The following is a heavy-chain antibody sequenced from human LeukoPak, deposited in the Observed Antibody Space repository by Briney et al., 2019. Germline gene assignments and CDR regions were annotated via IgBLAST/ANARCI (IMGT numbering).Heavy chain of an antibody. CDR2: IYPGDSDT. J-gene: IGHJ4*02. Sequence: GESLKISCKGSGYSFTSYWIGWVRQMPGKGLEWMGIIYPGDSDTRYSPSFQGQVTISADKSISTAYLQWSSLKASDTAMYYCARPHTPAAGREVEDYWGQGTLVTVSS. D-gene: IGHD6-13*01. CDR3: ARPHTPAAGREVEDY. CDR1: GYSFTSYW. V-gene: IGHV5-51*01.